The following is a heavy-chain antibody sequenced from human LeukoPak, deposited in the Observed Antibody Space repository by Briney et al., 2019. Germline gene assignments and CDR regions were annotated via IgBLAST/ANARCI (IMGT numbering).Heavy chain of an antibody. CDR1: GGTFNSYA. CDR2: IIPIFGTA. CDR3: ARVVSYSYGPFDDYYYGMDV. V-gene: IGHV1-69*13. J-gene: IGHJ6*02. Sequence: ASVKVSCKASGGTFNSYAISWVRQAPGQGLEWMGGIIPIFGTANYAQKFQGRVTITADESTSTAYMELSSLRSEDTAVYYCARVVSYSYGPFDDYYYGMDVWGQGTTVTVSS. D-gene: IGHD5-18*01.